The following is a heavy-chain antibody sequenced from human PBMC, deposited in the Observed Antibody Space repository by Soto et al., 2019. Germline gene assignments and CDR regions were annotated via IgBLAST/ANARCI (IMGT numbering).Heavy chain of an antibody. D-gene: IGHD2-21*02. CDR3: ARVFCGRDCYTHDY. CDR2: ISYDGSKT. V-gene: IGHV3-30*14. J-gene: IGHJ4*02. Sequence: QVQLVESGGGVVQPGRSLRLSCAASGFTFRSFGMHWVRQAPGKGLEWVAFISYDGSKTYYADSVKGRFTGSRDNSKNTLYLQMNSLRAEDTALYFCARVFCGRDCYTHDYWGQGILVSVSP. CDR1: GFTFRSFG.